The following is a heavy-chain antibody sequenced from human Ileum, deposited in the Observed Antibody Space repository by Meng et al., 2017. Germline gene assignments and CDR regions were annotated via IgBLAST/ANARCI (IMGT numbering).Heavy chain of an antibody. Sequence: EVQLAESGGGLVQPGGSLRLSYAASGFTFSSYSRFWVRQAPGKGLVWVSRIASDGSGAGYADFVKGRFTISRHNANNTLYLQMNSLRAEDTAVYYCWGSSRWYNDFWGQGTLVTSPQ. CDR3: WGSSRWYNDF. D-gene: IGHD6-19*01. CDR1: GFTFSSYS. J-gene: IGHJ4*02. V-gene: IGHV3-74*01. CDR2: IASDGSGA.